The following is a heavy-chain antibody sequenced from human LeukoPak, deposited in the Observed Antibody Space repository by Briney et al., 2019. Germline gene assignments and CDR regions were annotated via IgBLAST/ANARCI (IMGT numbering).Heavy chain of an antibody. V-gene: IGHV3-53*01. D-gene: IGHD2-15*01. J-gene: IGHJ4*02. CDR3: TKSVAGRLDY. CDR1: GFTFSSNY. Sequence: GGSLRLSCAASGFTFSSNYMSWVRQAPGKGLEWVSVIYSGGSTYYADSVKGRFTISRDNSKNTLFLQMNTLRAEDTAVYYCTKSVAGRLDYWGQGTLVTVSS. CDR2: IYSGGST.